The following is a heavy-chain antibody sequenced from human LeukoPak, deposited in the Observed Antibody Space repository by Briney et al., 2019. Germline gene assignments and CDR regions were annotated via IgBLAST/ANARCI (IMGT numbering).Heavy chain of an antibody. D-gene: IGHD1-1*01. Sequence: GGSLRLSCAASGFTFSSYAMSWVRQAPGKGLEWVSVISGSGGNTYYADSVKGRFTISRDNSKNTLYLQLNSLRAEDTAVYYCAKMGTTGIYFDYWGQGTLVTVSS. J-gene: IGHJ4*02. CDR3: AKMGTTGIYFDY. CDR2: ISGSGGNT. V-gene: IGHV3-23*01. CDR1: GFTFSSYA.